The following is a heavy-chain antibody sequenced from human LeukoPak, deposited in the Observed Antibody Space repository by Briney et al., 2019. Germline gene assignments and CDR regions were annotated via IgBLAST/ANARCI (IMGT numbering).Heavy chain of an antibody. Sequence: GGSLRLSCAASGFTFSSYAMHWVRQAPGKGLEGVAVISYDGSNKYYADSVKGRFTISRDNSKNTLYLQMNSLRAEDTAVYYCARSYCSGGSCYSGPYYYYGMDVWGQGTTVTVSS. CDR3: ARSYCSGGSCYSGPYYYYGMDV. CDR1: GFTFSSYA. D-gene: IGHD2-15*01. J-gene: IGHJ6*02. V-gene: IGHV3-30-3*01. CDR2: ISYDGSNK.